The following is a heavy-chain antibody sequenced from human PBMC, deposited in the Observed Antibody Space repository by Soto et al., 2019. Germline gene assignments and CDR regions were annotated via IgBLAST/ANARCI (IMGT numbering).Heavy chain of an antibody. CDR3: ATQGVDYGDPNWFDP. J-gene: IGHJ5*02. CDR2: IIPIFGTA. Sequence: QVQLVQSGAEVKKPGSSVKVSCKASGGTFSSYAISWVRQAPGQGLEWMGGIIPIFGTANYAQKFQGRVTITADESTSTAYMELSSLRSEDTDVYYCATQGVDYGDPNWFDPWGQGTLVTVSS. V-gene: IGHV1-69*01. CDR1: GGTFSSYA. D-gene: IGHD4-17*01.